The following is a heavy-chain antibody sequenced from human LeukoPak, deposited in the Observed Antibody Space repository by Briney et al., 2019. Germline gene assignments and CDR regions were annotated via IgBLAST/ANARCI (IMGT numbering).Heavy chain of an antibody. J-gene: IGHJ4*02. D-gene: IGHD6-19*01. CDR2: IHHSGTT. CDR1: GGSLSSGY. Sequence: PSETLSLTCTVSGGSLSSGYWDWMRQSPGRGLEWIGYIHHSGTTKYNTSLKSRVTISVDTSKNQFSLRLSSVTAADTAVYYCTIGGGWLTDYWGQGSLVTVSS. V-gene: IGHV4-59*01. CDR3: TIGGGWLTDY.